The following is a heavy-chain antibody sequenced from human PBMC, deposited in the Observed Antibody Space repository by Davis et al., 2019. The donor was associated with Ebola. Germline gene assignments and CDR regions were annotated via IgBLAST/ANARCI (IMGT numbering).Heavy chain of an antibody. CDR1: GYTFTGYY. V-gene: IGHV1-2*04. J-gene: IGHJ5*02. CDR3: ARSIASAGYSWFDP. D-gene: IGHD6-13*01. Sequence: AASVKVSCKASGYTFTGYYMHWVRQAPGQGLEWMGWINPNSGGTNYAQKFQGWVTMTRDTSISTAYMELSRLRSDDTAVYSCARSIASAGYSWFDPWGQGTLVTVSS. CDR2: INPNSGGT.